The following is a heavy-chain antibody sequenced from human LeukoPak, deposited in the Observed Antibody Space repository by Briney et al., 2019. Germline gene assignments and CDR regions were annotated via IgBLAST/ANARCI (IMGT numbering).Heavy chain of an antibody. Sequence: GGSLRLSCAASGFTFSSYSMNWVRQAPGKGLEWVSSISSSSSDIYYADSVKGRFTISRDNAKNSLYLQMNSLRAEDTAVYYCAREGEAVAPTGYSDYWGQGTLVTVSS. CDR3: AREGEAVAPTGYSDY. J-gene: IGHJ4*02. V-gene: IGHV3-21*01. CDR2: ISSSSSDI. CDR1: GFTFSSYS. D-gene: IGHD6-19*01.